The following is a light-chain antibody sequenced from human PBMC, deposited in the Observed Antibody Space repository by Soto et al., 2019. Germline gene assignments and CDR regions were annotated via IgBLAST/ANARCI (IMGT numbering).Light chain of an antibody. V-gene: IGLV2-14*03. J-gene: IGLJ2*01. CDR1: SSDIGAYDY. CDR2: NVS. CDR3: SSYGGVSASVL. Sequence: QSALTQPASVSGSPGQSITISCTGTSSDIGAYDYVSWYQHRRGKAPKLMIYNVSHRPSGIAHRFAGSKSGTTASLTVCLLPAEDADDYYGSSYGGVSASVLFGGGTKLTVL.